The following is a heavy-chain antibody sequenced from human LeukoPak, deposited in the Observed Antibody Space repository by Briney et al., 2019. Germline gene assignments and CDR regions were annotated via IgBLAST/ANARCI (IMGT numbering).Heavy chain of an antibody. J-gene: IGHJ4*02. Sequence: GGSLRLSCAASGFTFSCYGMHWVRQAPGKGLEWVAVISYDGSNKYYADSVKGRFTISRDNSKNTLYLQMNSLRAEDTAVYYCAKDRRYSYGYFADYWGQGTLVTVSS. CDR1: GFTFSCYG. CDR3: AKDRRYSYGYFADY. D-gene: IGHD5-18*01. CDR2: ISYDGSNK. V-gene: IGHV3-30*18.